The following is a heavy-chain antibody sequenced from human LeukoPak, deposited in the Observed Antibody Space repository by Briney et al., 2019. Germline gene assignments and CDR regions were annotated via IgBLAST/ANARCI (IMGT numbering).Heavy chain of an antibody. D-gene: IGHD1-26*01. CDR3: ARDRGGSYSAIDY. CDR1: GFTFSSYS. V-gene: IGHV3-48*04. J-gene: IGHJ4*02. CDR2: ISSSSSTI. Sequence: QAGGSLRLSCAASGFTFSSYSMDWVRQAPGKGLEWVSFISSSSSTIYYADSVKGRFTISRDNAKNSPYLQMNSLRAKDTAVYYCARDRGGSYSAIDYWGQGTLVTVSS.